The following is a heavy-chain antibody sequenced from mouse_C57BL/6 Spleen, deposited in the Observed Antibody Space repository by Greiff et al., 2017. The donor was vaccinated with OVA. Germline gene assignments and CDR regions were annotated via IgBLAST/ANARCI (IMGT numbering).Heavy chain of an antibody. V-gene: IGHV1-64*01. CDR2: IHPNSGST. D-gene: IGHD2-3*01. J-gene: IGHJ3*01. CDR1: GYTFTSYW. CDR3: ARKEGLDDGYPWFAY. Sequence: QVHVKQPGAELVKPGASVKLSCKASGYTFTSYWMHWVKQRPGQGLEWIGMIHPNSGSTNYNEKFKSKATLTVDKSSSTAYMQLSSLTSEDSAVYYCARKEGLDDGYPWFAYWGQGTLVTVSA.